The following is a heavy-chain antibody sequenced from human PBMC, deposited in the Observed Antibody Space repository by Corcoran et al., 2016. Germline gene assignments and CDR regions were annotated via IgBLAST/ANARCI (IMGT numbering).Heavy chain of an antibody. D-gene: IGHD5-18*01. CDR2: IYSGGST. CDR3: ARDRGGYSYGYGVQEYYYYGMDV. J-gene: IGHJ6*02. Sequence: EVQLVESGGGLIQPGGSLRLSCAASGFTVSSNYMSWVRQAPGKGLEWVSVIYSGGSTYYADSVKGRFTISRDKSKNTLYLQMNSLRAEDTAVYYFARDRGGYSYGYGVQEYYYYGMDVWGQGTTVTVSS. CDR1: GFTVSSNY. V-gene: IGHV3-53*01.